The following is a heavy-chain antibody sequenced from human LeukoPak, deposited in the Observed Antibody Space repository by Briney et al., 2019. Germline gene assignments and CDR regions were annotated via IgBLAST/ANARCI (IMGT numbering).Heavy chain of an antibody. CDR1: GFTFSSYG. J-gene: IGHJ4*02. CDR2: IWYDGSNK. V-gene: IGHV3-33*06. Sequence: SGGSLRLSCAASGFTFSSYGMHWVRQAPGKGLEWVAVIWYDGSNKYYADSVKGRFTISRDNSKNTLYLQMNSLRAEDTAVYYCAKDRGAYCSGGSCGQVGLDYWGQGTLVTVSS. D-gene: IGHD2-15*01. CDR3: AKDRGAYCSGGSCGQVGLDY.